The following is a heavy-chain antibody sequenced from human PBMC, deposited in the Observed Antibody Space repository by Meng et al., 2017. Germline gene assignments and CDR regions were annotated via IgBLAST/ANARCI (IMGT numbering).Heavy chain of an antibody. D-gene: IGHD4-17*01. CDR1: GFTFSSYA. CDR3: ALQSYGDYGDY. J-gene: IGHJ4*02. Sequence: GESLKISCAASGFTFSSYAMSWVRQAPGKGLEWVSAISGSGGSTYYADSVKGRITISRDNSKNTLYLQMNSLRAEDTAVYYCALQSYGDYGDYWGQGTLVTVSS. CDR2: ISGSGGST. V-gene: IGHV3-23*01.